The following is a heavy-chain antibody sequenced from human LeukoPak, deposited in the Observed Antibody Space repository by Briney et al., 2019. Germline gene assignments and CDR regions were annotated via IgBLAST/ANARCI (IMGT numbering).Heavy chain of an antibody. V-gene: IGHV1-69*13. Sequence: GASVKVSCKASGYTITGYYMHWVRLAPGQGLEWMGGIIPIFGTANYAQKFQGRVTITADESTSTAYMELSSLRSEDTAVYYCARGKASTVTTPNFDYWGQGTLVTVSS. D-gene: IGHD4-17*01. J-gene: IGHJ4*02. CDR3: ARGKASTVTTPNFDY. CDR2: IIPIFGTA. CDR1: GYTITGYY.